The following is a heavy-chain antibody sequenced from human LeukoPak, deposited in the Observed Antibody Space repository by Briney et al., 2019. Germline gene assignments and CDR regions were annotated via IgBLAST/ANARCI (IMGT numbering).Heavy chain of an antibody. Sequence: ASVKVSCKASGYTFTSYYMHWVRQAPGQGLEWMGRINPNSGGTNYAQKFQGRVTMTRDTSISTAYMELSRLRSDDTAVYYCASDMNYDSSGEYWGQGTLVTVSS. V-gene: IGHV1-2*06. CDR2: INPNSGGT. CDR1: GYTFTSYY. D-gene: IGHD3-22*01. J-gene: IGHJ4*02. CDR3: ASDMNYDSSGEY.